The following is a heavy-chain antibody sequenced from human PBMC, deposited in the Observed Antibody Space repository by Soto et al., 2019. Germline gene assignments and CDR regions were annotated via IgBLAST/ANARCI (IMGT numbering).Heavy chain of an antibody. Sequence: SETLSLTCAVYGGSFSGYYWSWIRQPPGKGLEWIGEINHSGSTNYNPSLKSRVTISVDTSKNQFSLKLSSVTAADTAVYYCARCGTYYDFWSGYYPNYYYYYYIDVWGKGTTVTVSS. V-gene: IGHV4-34*01. CDR2: INHSGST. J-gene: IGHJ6*03. CDR1: GGSFSGYY. D-gene: IGHD3-3*01. CDR3: ARCGTYYDFWSGYYPNYYYYYYIDV.